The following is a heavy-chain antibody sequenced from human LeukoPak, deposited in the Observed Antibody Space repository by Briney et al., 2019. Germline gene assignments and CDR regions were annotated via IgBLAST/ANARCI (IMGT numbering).Heavy chain of an antibody. Sequence: GGSLSLSCTASGFTFGDYAMSWVHQAPGKGLEWVGFIRSKAYGGTTEYAASVKGRFTISRDDSKSIAYLQMNSLKTEDTAVYYCTRDNHYFDYWGQGTLVTVSS. J-gene: IGHJ4*02. CDR2: IRSKAYGGTT. V-gene: IGHV3-49*04. CDR3: TRDNHYFDY. CDR1: GFTFGDYA.